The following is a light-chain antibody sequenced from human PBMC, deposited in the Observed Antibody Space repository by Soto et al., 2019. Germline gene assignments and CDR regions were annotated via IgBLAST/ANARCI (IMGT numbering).Light chain of an antibody. CDR3: QQRNTWPPIT. CDR1: QSVRTY. CDR2: DAS. J-gene: IGKJ5*01. V-gene: IGKV3-11*01. Sequence: EIVLTQSPVTLYLSPGDRATLSCRASQSVRTYLAWYQVKPGQAPRLIIYDASRRASGVPARFSGSGSGTDLTLTISSLEPEDFALYYCQQRNTWPPITFGQGTRLEIK.